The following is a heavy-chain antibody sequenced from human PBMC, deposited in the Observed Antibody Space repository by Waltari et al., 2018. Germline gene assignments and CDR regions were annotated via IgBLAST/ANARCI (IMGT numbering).Heavy chain of an antibody. Sequence: EVQLVESGGGLVQPGGSLRLSCAASGFTFRSYWMSWVRQAPGKGLEWVANIKQDGSEKYYVDSVKGRFTISRDNAKNSLYLQMNSLRAEDTAVYYCARGESVYSSSWGYWGQGTLVTVSS. J-gene: IGHJ4*02. D-gene: IGHD6-6*01. CDR1: GFTFRSYW. CDR3: ARGESVYSSSWGY. V-gene: IGHV3-7*03. CDR2: IKQDGSEK.